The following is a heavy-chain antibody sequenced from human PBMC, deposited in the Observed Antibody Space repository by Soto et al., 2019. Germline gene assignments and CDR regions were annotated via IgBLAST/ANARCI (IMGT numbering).Heavy chain of an antibody. J-gene: IGHJ4*02. D-gene: IGHD3-10*01. CDR3: TRGPRPISPGTGPY. CDR1: GFIFKMYW. V-gene: IGHV3-74*01. CDR2: IYNDGTYS. Sequence: PGESLRLSCAASGFIFKMYWMHWVRQSPGKGLVWISRIYNDGTYSDYADSVRGRFTISRDNVNDTLYLQMNNLRAEDSGLYYCTRGPRPISPGTGPYWGQGTQVTVSS.